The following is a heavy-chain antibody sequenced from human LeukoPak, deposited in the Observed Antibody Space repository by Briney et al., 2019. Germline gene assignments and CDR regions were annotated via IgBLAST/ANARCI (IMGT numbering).Heavy chain of an antibody. CDR3: ARGSDDAAYYYYMDV. CDR1: GGSISSGSYY. J-gene: IGHJ6*03. Sequence: SQTLSLTCTVSGGSISSGSYYWSWIRQPAGKGLEWIGRTYTSGSTNYNPSLKSRVTISVDTSKNQFSLKLSSVTAADTAVYYCARGSDDAAYYYYMDVWGKGTTVTVSS. V-gene: IGHV4-61*02. D-gene: IGHD2-15*01. CDR2: TYTSGST.